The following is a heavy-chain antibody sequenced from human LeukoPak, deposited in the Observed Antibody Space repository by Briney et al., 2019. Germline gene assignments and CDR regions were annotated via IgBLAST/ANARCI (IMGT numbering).Heavy chain of an antibody. D-gene: IGHD3-9*01. V-gene: IGHV4-4*07. CDR1: GGSISSYY. CDR3: ARAENERYYDILTGYYTPATEYFDL. Sequence: SETLSLTCTVSGGSISSYYWSWIRQPAGKGLEWIGRIYTSGSTNYNPSLKSRVTMSVGTSKNQFSLKLSSVTAADTAVYYCARAENERYYDILTGYYTPATEYFDLWGRGTLVTVSS. CDR2: IYTSGST. J-gene: IGHJ2*01.